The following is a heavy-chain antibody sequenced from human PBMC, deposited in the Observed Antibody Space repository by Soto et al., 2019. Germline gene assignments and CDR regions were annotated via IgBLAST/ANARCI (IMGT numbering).Heavy chain of an antibody. CDR2: IYYSGSA. Sequence: SETLSLTCTVSGGSISSYYWSWIRQPPGKGLEWIGYIYYSGSANYNPSLKSRVTISVDTSKNQFSLKLSSVTAADTAVYYCARAVYYDILTDHYYYYYGMDVWGQGTTVTVSS. D-gene: IGHD3-9*01. J-gene: IGHJ6*02. CDR3: ARAVYYDILTDHYYYYYGMDV. CDR1: GGSISSYY. V-gene: IGHV4-59*01.